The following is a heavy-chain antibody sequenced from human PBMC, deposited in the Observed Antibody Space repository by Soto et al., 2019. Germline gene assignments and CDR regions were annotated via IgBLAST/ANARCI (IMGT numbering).Heavy chain of an antibody. D-gene: IGHD2-15*01. CDR2: INPNSGGT. V-gene: IGHV1-2*04. Sequence: ASVKVSCKTSGYTFTGYYMHWVRQAPGQGLEWMGWINPNSGGTNYAQKFQGWVTMTRDTSISTAYMELSRLRSDDTAVYYCARGRDCSGGSCYSGGRWFDPWGQGTLVTVSS. J-gene: IGHJ5*02. CDR1: GYTFTGYY. CDR3: ARGRDCSGGSCYSGGRWFDP.